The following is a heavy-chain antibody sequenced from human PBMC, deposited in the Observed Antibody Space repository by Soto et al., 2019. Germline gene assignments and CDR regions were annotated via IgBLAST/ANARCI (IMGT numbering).Heavy chain of an antibody. CDR2: IYSGGST. J-gene: IGHJ6*02. Sequence: GGSLRLFCAASGFTVSSIYMSWVRQAPGKGLEWVSVIYSGGSTYYADSVKGRFTISRDNSKNTLYLQMNSLRAEDTAVYYCARALYYYDSSGYSEAGYYYYYYGMDVWGQGTTVTVSS. D-gene: IGHD3-22*01. CDR3: ARALYYYDSSGYSEAGYYYYYYGMDV. CDR1: GFTVSSIY. V-gene: IGHV3-53*01.